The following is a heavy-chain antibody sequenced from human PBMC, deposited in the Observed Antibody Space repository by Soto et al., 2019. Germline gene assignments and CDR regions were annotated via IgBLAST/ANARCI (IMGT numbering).Heavy chain of an antibody. CDR2: IWYDGSNN. J-gene: IGHJ6*02. CDR1: GFTFSSYG. D-gene: IGHD3-22*01. Sequence: QVQLVESGGGVVQPGRSLRLSCAASGFTFSSYGMHWVRQAPGKGLEWVAVIWYDGSNNYYADSVKGRFTISRDNSKNTLYLQMNRVRAEDTAVYYCARDLVGYYYDSSGYHYYYYGMDVWGQGTTVTVSS. V-gene: IGHV3-33*01. CDR3: ARDLVGYYYDSSGYHYYYYGMDV.